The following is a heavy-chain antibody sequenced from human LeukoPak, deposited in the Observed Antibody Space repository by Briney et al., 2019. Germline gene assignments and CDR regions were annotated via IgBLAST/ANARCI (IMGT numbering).Heavy chain of an antibody. CDR3: VADGATNGVVYYYYGMDV. Sequence: SVKVSSKASGGTFISYAISWVRQAPGQGLEWMGGIIPIFGTANYTQKFQGRVTITADESTSTAYMELSSLRSEDTAAYYCVADGATNGVVYYYYGMDVWGQGTTVTVSS. CDR1: GGTFISYA. V-gene: IGHV1-69*01. CDR2: IIPIFGTA. D-gene: IGHD2-8*01. J-gene: IGHJ6*02.